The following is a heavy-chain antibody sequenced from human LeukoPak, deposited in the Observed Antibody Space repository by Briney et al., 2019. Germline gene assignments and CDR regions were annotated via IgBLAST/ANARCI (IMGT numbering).Heavy chain of an antibody. CDR2: IYYSGST. D-gene: IGHD1-1*01. CDR1: GGSISSGSYY. V-gene: IGHV4-61*01. Sequence: SETLSLTCTVSGGSISSGSYYWSWIRQPPGKGLEWIGYIYYSGSTNYNPSLKSRVTISVDTSKNQFSLKLSSVTAADTAVYYCARPNGKGAFDIWGQGTMVTVSS. CDR3: ARPNGKGAFDI. J-gene: IGHJ3*02.